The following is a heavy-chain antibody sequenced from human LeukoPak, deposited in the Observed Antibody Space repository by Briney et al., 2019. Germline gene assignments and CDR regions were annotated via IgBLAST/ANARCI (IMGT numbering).Heavy chain of an antibody. V-gene: IGHV4-34*01. Sequence: TSETLSLTCAVYGGSFSGYYWSWIRQPPGKGLEWIGEINHSGSTNYNPSLKSRVTISVDTSKNQFSLKLSSVTAADTAVYYCARMVGPPDNYWGQGTLSPSPQ. CDR1: GGSFSGYY. CDR2: INHSGST. CDR3: ARMVGPPDNY. J-gene: IGHJ4*02. D-gene: IGHD3-10*01.